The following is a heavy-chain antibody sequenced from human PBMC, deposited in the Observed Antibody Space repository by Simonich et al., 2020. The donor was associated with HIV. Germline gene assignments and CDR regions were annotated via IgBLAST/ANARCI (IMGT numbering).Heavy chain of an antibody. CDR1: NGSFSGDF. Sequence: QVQLQQWGAGLLKPSETLSLTCAVYNGSFSGDFWSWIRQPPGKGLEWIGEINHFGSPNYNPSLKSRVTISVDTSKNQFSLRLSSVTAADTAVYYCARRRILTTYYFRDYYYYMDVWGEGTTVTVSS. D-gene: IGHD3-9*01. V-gene: IGHV4-34*01. CDR3: ARRRILTTYYFRDYYYYMDV. CDR2: INHFGSP. J-gene: IGHJ6*03.